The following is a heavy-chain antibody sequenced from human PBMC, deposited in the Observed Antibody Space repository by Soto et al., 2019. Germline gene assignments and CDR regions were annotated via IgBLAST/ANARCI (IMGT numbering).Heavy chain of an antibody. CDR2: ISAYNGNT. Sequence: QVQLVQSGAEVKKPGASVKVSCKASGYTFTSYGISWVRQAPGQGLEWMGWISAYNGNTNYAQKLQGRVTMNTDTSSSTAYLQLRSLRSDDTAVYYCARHYWVTDSSGCDYWVQGTLVTFSS. J-gene: IGHJ4*02. D-gene: IGHD3-22*01. CDR3: ARHYWVTDSSGCDY. V-gene: IGHV1-18*01. CDR1: GYTFTSYG.